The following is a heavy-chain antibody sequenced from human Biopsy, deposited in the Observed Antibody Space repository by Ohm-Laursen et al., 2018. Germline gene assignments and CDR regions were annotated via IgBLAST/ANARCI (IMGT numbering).Heavy chain of an antibody. J-gene: IGHJ4*02. V-gene: IGHV3-74*01. D-gene: IGHD3-16*01. CDR2: IHSDGTTP. Sequence: SLRLSCTASGFTFSKTWMHWVRQAPGKGLTWVARIHSDGTTPTYADSVKGRFSISRDNAKNTVYLQMNSLGIDDTAVYYCASSNPSRVAGGVALLDHWGQGALVTVSS. CDR3: ASSNPSRVAGGVALLDH. CDR1: GFTFSKTW.